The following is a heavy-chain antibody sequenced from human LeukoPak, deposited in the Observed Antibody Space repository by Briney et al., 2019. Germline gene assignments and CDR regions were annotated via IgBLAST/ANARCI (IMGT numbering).Heavy chain of an antibody. CDR2: IYSGDSDT. D-gene: IGHD3-3*01. CDR3: ARRVYYDFWSGYSPHDAFDI. V-gene: IGHV5-51*01. CDR1: GYSFTSYW. Sequence: GESLKISCKGSGYSFTSYWIGWVRQMPGKGLEWMGIIYSGDSDTRYSPSFQGQVTISADKSISTAYLQWSSLKASDTAMYYCARRVYYDFWSGYSPHDAFDIWGQGTMVTVSS. J-gene: IGHJ3*02.